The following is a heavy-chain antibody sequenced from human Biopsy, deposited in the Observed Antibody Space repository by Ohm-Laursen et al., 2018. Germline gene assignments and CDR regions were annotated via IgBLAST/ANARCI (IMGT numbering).Heavy chain of an antibody. J-gene: IGHJ4*02. Sequence: TLSLTCTVSGDSIYSYYWNWIRQPPGKRLEWIGNIYYSGSTNFNPSLKSRVTISVDTSKNQFSLKLSSVTAADTAVYFCARGSSYGYDFDYWGQGTLVAVSS. CDR2: IYYSGST. D-gene: IGHD5-18*01. CDR1: GDSIYSYY. CDR3: ARGSSYGYDFDY. V-gene: IGHV4-59*01.